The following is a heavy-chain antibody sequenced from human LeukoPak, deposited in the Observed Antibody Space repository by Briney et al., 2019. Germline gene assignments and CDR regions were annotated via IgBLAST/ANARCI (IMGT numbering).Heavy chain of an antibody. CDR3: ARGRRVRGGPFDY. Sequence: SETLSLTCTVSGGSISSGGYYWSWIRQHPGKGLKWIGYIYYSGSTYYNPSLKSRVTISVDTSKNQFSLKLSSVTAADTAVYYCARGRRVRGGPFDYWGQGTLVTVSS. V-gene: IGHV4-31*03. D-gene: IGHD3-10*02. J-gene: IGHJ4*02. CDR1: GGSISSGGYY. CDR2: IYYSGST.